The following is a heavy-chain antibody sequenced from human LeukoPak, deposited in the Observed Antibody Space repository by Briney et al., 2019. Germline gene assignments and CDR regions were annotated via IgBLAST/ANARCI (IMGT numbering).Heavy chain of an antibody. J-gene: IGHJ4*02. CDR3: AKRVSGWYQIDY. V-gene: IGHV3-23*01. CDR1: GFTFSSYA. D-gene: IGHD6-19*01. Sequence: PGGSLRLSCAASGFTFSSYAMSWVRQAPGKGLEWVSAITGPGGGTYYADSVKGRFTISRDNSKNTLDLQMNSLRAEDTAVYYCAKRVSGWYQIDYWGQGTLVTVSS. CDR2: ITGPGGGT.